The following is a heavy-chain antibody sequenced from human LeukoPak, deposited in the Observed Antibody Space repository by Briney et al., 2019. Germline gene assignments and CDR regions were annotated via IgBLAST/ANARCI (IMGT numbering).Heavy chain of an antibody. J-gene: IGHJ4*02. V-gene: IGHV3-66*01. CDR2: IYSGGST. Sequence: GGSLRLSCAASGFTFSNHYMSWVRQAPGKGLEWVSVIYSGGSTYYADPVKGRFTISRDNSKNTLYLQMNSLRAEDTAVYYCARTTLQSDYDILTGYYRAFDYWGQGTLVTVSS. D-gene: IGHD3-9*01. CDR3: ARTTLQSDYDILTGYYRAFDY. CDR1: GFTFSNHY.